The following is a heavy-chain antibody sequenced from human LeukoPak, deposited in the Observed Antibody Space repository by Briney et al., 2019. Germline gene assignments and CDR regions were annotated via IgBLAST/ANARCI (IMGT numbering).Heavy chain of an antibody. CDR1: GFTFSNYW. J-gene: IGHJ4*02. CDR2: IKQDGSEK. D-gene: IGHD1-26*01. CDR3: ARDTGTSGSPPDD. Sequence: GGSLRLSCAASGFTFSNYWMSWVRQAPGKGLEWVANIKQDGSEKYYVDSVKGRFTISRDNAKNSLYLQMNSLRAEDTAVYYCARDTGTSGSPPDDWGQGTLVTVSS. V-gene: IGHV3-7*01.